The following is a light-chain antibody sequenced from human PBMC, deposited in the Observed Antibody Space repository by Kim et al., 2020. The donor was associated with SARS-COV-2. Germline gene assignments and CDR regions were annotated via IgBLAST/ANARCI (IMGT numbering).Light chain of an antibody. CDR3: QQYNSYPYT. CDR2: DAS. J-gene: IGKJ2*01. CDR1: QSISSW. Sequence: DIQMTQSPSTLSASVGDRVTITCRASQSISSWLAWYQQKPGKAPKLLIYDASSLESGVPSRFSGSGSGTEFTLTIISLQPDDFATYDCQQYNSYPYTFGQGTKLEI. V-gene: IGKV1-5*01.